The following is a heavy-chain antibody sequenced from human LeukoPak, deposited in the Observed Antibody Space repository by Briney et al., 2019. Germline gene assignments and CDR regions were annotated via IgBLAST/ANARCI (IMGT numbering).Heavy chain of an antibody. V-gene: IGHV4-39*07. CDR2: IYYSGST. CDR3: AREVYDYWSGPNGPNNWFDP. J-gene: IGHJ5*02. CDR1: GGSISSSSYY. D-gene: IGHD3-3*01. Sequence: PSETLSLTCTVSGGSISSSSYYWGWIRQPPGKGLEWIGSIYYSGSTHYNPSLKSRVTISVDTSKNQFSLKLSSVTAADTAVYYCAREVYDYWSGPNGPNNWFDPWGQGTLVTVSS.